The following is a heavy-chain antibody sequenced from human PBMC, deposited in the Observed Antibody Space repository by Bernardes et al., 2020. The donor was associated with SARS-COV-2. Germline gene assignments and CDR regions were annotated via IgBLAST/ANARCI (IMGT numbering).Heavy chain of an antibody. CDR1: GFTFSSHW. V-gene: IGHV3-7*01. CDR2: IKQDGSDK. Sequence: GGSLRLSCAVSGFTFSSHWMSWVRQAPGKGLEWVANIKQDGSDKYYVDSVKGRFTISRDNSKNTLYLQMNSLRAEDTAVYYCARAATTSPPERGDWGQGTLVTVSS. CDR3: ARAATTSPPERGD. J-gene: IGHJ4*02. D-gene: IGHD1-7*01.